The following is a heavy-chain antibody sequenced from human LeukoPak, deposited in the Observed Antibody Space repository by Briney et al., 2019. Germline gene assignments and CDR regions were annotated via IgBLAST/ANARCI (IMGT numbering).Heavy chain of an antibody. V-gene: IGHV3-23*01. CDR1: GFTFSSYA. CDR2: ISGSGGST. Sequence: GGSLRLSCAASGFTFSSYAMSWVRQAPGKGLEWVSAISGSGGSTYYADSVKGRFTISRDNSKNTLYLQMNGLRAEDTAVYYCAKFVRYYGSGSYYKPRAFDYWGQGTLVTVSS. CDR3: AKFVRYYGSGSYYKPRAFDY. D-gene: IGHD3-10*01. J-gene: IGHJ4*02.